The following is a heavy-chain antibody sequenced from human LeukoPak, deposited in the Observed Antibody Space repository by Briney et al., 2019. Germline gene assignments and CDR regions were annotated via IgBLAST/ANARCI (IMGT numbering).Heavy chain of an antibody. CDR2: INPSGGST. J-gene: IGHJ4*02. CDR1: GYTFTSYY. D-gene: IGHD1-26*01. Sequence: EASVKVSCKASGYTFTSYYMHWVRQAPGQGLEWMGIINPSGGSTSYAQKFQGRVTMTRDTSISTAYMELSRLRSDDTAVYYCARDMDSGPDFFDYWGLGTLVTVSS. V-gene: IGHV1-46*01. CDR3: ARDMDSGPDFFDY.